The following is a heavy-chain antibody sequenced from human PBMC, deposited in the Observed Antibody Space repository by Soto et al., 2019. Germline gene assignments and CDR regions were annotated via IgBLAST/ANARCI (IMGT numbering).Heavy chain of an antibody. CDR3: AKDYYDSSGPYYFDY. Sequence: EVQLLESGGGLVQPGGSLRLSCAASGFTFSSYAMSWVRQAPGKGLEWVSAISGSGGSTYYADSVKGRFTISRDNSKNTLYLQMNSLRAEDTALYYCAKDYYDSSGPYYFDYWGQGTLVTVSS. D-gene: IGHD3-22*01. CDR1: GFTFSSYA. CDR2: ISGSGGST. V-gene: IGHV3-23*01. J-gene: IGHJ4*02.